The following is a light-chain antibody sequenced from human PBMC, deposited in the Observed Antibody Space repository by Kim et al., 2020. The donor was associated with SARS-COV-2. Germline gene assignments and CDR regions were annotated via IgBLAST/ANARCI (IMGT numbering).Light chain of an antibody. CDR1: SSNIGNNY. CDR3: GTWDSSLSAVL. V-gene: IGLV1-51*01. J-gene: IGLJ2*01. CDR2: DNN. Sequence: GQQVTIACSGSSSNIGNNYVSWYQQLPGTAPKLLIYDNNKRPSGIPDRFSGSKSGTSATLGITGLQTGDEADYYCGTWDSSLSAVLFGGGTQLTVL.